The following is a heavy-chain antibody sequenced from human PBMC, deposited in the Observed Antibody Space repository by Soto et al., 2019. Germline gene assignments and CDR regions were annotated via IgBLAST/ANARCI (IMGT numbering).Heavy chain of an antibody. CDR2: IIPIFGTA. CDR3: ATLGGTAMVKIDY. Sequence: VQLVQSGADVKNPGSSVKVSCKASGCTFSSYAISWVRQAPGQGLEWMGGIIPIFGTANYAQNFQGRVTITADKSTITAYMELSSLRSEDTAVYYCATLGGTAMVKIDYWGQGTLVTVSS. J-gene: IGHJ4*02. D-gene: IGHD5-18*01. CDR1: GCTFSSYA. V-gene: IGHV1-69*06.